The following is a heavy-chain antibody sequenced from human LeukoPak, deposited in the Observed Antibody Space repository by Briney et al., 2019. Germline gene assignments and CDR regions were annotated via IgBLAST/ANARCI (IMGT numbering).Heavy chain of an antibody. CDR2: VTGSGGTT. CDR3: ARGRSSVDY. J-gene: IGHJ4*02. Sequence: GGSLRLSCAASGFTFSRYALSWVRQAPGKGLEWVACVTGSGGTTYYGDSVKGRFTISRDNAKNLLYLQMNSLRAEDRAVYYCARGRSSVDYWGQGTLVTVSS. V-gene: IGHV3-23*01. CDR1: GFTFSRYA. D-gene: IGHD6-19*01.